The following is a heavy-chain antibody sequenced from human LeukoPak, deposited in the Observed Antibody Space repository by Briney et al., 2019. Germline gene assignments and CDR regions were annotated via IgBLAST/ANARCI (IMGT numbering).Heavy chain of an antibody. Sequence: PSETLSLTCTVSGGSISSSSYYWGWIRQPPGKGLEWIGSIYYSGSTYYNPSLKSRVTISVDTSKNQFPLKLSSVTAADTAVYYCARHTGYCSSTSWYEADAFDIWGQGTMVTVSS. CDR3: ARHTGYCSSTSWYEADAFDI. D-gene: IGHD2-2*01. CDR2: IYYSGST. J-gene: IGHJ3*02. V-gene: IGHV4-39*01. CDR1: GGSISSSSYY.